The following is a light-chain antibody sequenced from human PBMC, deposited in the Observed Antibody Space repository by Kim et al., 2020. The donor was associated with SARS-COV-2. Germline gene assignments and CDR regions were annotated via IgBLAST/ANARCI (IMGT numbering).Light chain of an antibody. V-gene: IGLV3-21*04. CDR3: QVWDDSTDLLYV. J-gene: IGLJ1*01. CDR1: NIGKKS. CDR2: YDS. Sequence: SYELTQPPSVSVAPGKMARITCEGNNIGKKSVHWYKQKPGQAPVLVIYYDSDRPSGIPERFSGSNSGNTATLTISRVEAGDEADYYCQVWDDSTDLLYVFGPGTKVTVL.